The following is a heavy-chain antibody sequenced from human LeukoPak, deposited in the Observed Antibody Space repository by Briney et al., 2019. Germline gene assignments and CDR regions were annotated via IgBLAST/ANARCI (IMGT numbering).Heavy chain of an antibody. D-gene: IGHD5-12*01. V-gene: IGHV4-34*01. CDR1: GGSFSGYY. J-gene: IGHJ4*02. CDR2: INHCGST. CDR3: ARCSTSPPPLKSRPLRLDY. Sequence: SETLSLTCAVYGGSFSGYYWSWLRQPPGKGLEWIGEINHCGSTNHKPSLKSRVTISVDTSKNQFSLKLSYVTAAGTAVYYCARCSTSPPPLKSRPLRLDYWGQGTLVTVSS.